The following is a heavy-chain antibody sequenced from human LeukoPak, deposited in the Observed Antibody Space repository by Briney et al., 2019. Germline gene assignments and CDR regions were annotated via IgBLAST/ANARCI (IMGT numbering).Heavy chain of an antibody. D-gene: IGHD3-3*01. CDR3: ARSIDITIFGVALSYYYYYYMDV. CDR1: GGSISSYY. J-gene: IGHJ6*03. CDR2: IYYSGST. Sequence: MSSETLSLTCAVYGGSISSYYWSWIRQPPGKGLEWIGYIYYSGSTNYNPSLKSRVTISVDTSKNQFSLKLSSVTAADTAVYYCARSIDITIFGVALSYYYYYYMDVWGKGTTVTVSS. V-gene: IGHV4-59*01.